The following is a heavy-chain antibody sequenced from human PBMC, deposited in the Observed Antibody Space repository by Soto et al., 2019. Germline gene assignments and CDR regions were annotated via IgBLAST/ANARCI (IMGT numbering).Heavy chain of an antibody. CDR2: IRSKAYGGTT. CDR3: TRDLTDSKHSNYPDYYYGMDV. CDR1: GFTFGGYA. J-gene: IGHJ6*02. Sequence: PGGSLRLSCTASGFTFGGYAMSWFRQAPGKGLEGVGFIRSKAYGGTTEYAASVKGRFTISRDDSKSIAYLQMNSLKTEDTAVYYCTRDLTDSKHSNYPDYYYGMDVWGQGTTVTVSS. D-gene: IGHD4-4*01. V-gene: IGHV3-49*03.